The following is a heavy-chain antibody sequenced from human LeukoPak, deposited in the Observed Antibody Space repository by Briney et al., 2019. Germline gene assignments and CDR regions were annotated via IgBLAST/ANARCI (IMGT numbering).Heavy chain of an antibody. Sequence: KASETLSLTCAVYGGSFSGYYWSWIRQPPGKGLEWIGEINHSGSTNYNPSLKSRVTISVDTSKNQFSLKLSSVTAADTAVYYCARGRVFYYGSGSYWGYWGQGTLVTVSS. CDR2: INHSGST. CDR3: ARGRVFYYGSGSYWGY. CDR1: GGSFSGYY. V-gene: IGHV4-34*01. J-gene: IGHJ4*02. D-gene: IGHD3-10*01.